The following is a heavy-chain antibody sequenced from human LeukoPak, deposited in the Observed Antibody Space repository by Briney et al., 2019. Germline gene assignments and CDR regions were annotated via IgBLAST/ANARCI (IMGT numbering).Heavy chain of an antibody. J-gene: IGHJ4*02. V-gene: IGHV1-46*01. CDR3: ARESGTTGTNDY. Sequence: GASVKVSCKASGYIFTDYYMHWVRQAPGQELGWMGRINPSGGSTSYAQKFQGRVTMTRDTSTSTVYMELSSLRSEDTAVYYCARESGTTGTNDYWGQGTLVTVSS. D-gene: IGHD1-1*01. CDR2: INPSGGST. CDR1: GYIFTDYY.